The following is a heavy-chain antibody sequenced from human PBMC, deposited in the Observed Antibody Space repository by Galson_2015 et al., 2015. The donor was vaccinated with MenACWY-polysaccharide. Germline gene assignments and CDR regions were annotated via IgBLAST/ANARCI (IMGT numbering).Heavy chain of an antibody. CDR3: AREVGGLERFFDY. Sequence: TLSLTCTVSGGSIRSGDYYWSWIRQPPGKGLEWIGYIYSSGSTSYNASLRSRLTISVDTSKNQFSLKLTSVTAADTAVYFCAREVGGLERFFDYWGQGALVTVSS. CDR1: GGSIRSGDYY. CDR2: IYSSGST. J-gene: IGHJ4*02. D-gene: IGHD5-24*01. V-gene: IGHV4-30-4*01.